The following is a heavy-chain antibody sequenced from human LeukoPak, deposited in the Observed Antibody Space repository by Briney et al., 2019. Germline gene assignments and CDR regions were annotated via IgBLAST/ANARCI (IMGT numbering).Heavy chain of an antibody. Sequence: ASVKVSCKAPGYTFTGYYIHWVRQAPGQGLEWMGWINPNSGGTNYAQKFQGRVTMTRDTSISTAYMELSSLRSDDTAVYYCARDPSPIVVVVAATPGGYWGQGTPVTVSS. CDR2: INPNSGGT. V-gene: IGHV1-2*02. J-gene: IGHJ4*02. CDR1: GYTFTGYY. D-gene: IGHD2-15*01. CDR3: ARDPSPIVVVVAATPGGY.